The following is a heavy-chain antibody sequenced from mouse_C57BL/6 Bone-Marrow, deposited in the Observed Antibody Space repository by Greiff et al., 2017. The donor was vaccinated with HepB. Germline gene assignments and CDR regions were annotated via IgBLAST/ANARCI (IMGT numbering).Heavy chain of an antibody. CDR3: AIYDYDGGFAY. CDR2: IHPSDSFT. J-gene: IGHJ3*01. Sequence: VQLQQSGAELVKPGASVKVSCKASGYTFTSYWMHWVKQRPGQGLEWIGRIHPSDSFTNYNQKFKGKATLTVDKSSSTAYMKLSRLTSEDSAVYYCAIYDYDGGFAYWGQGTLVTVSA. D-gene: IGHD2-4*01. V-gene: IGHV1-74*01. CDR1: GYTFTSYW.